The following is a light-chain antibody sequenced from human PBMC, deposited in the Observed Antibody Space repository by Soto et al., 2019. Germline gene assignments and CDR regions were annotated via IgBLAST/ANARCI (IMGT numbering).Light chain of an antibody. CDR1: SSNIGADYD. J-gene: IGLJ3*02. CDR2: GNS. V-gene: IGLV1-40*01. Sequence: QLVLTQPPSVSGAPGPRVTIFCTGSSSNIGADYDVHWYQQLPGTAPKLLIYGNSNRPSGVPDRFSGSKSGTSASLAITGLQAEDETDYYCQSYDSSLSGWVFGGGTKLTVL. CDR3: QSYDSSLSGWV.